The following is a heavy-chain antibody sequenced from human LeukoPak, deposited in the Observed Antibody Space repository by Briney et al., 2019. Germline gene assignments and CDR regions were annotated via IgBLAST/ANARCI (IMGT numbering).Heavy chain of an antibody. D-gene: IGHD6-6*01. CDR3: ASLLPLPRSARAARNAFDI. CDR2: ISYDGSNK. J-gene: IGHJ3*02. CDR1: GFTFSSYA. Sequence: GGSLRLSCAASGFTFSSYAMHWVRQAPGKGLEWVAVISYDGSNKYYADSVKGRFTISRDNSKNTLYLQMNSLRAEDTAVYYCASLLPLPRSARAARNAFDIWGQGTMVTVSS. V-gene: IGHV3-30-3*01.